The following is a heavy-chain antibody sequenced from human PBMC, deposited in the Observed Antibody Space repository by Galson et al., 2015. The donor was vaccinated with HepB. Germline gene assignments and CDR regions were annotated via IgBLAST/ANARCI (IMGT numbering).Heavy chain of an antibody. Sequence: SLRLSCAASGFTFSSYGMHWVRQAPGKGLEWVAVIWYDGSNKYYADSVKGRFTISRDNSKNTLYLQMNSLRAEDTAVYYCVRGRSGYDSLDYYYYGMDVWGQGTTVTVSS. CDR1: GFTFSSYG. J-gene: IGHJ6*02. CDR2: IWYDGSNK. D-gene: IGHD5-12*01. CDR3: VRGRSGYDSLDYYYYGMDV. V-gene: IGHV3-33*08.